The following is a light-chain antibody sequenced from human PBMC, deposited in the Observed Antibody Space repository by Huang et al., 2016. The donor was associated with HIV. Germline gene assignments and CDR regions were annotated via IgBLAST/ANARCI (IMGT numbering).Light chain of an antibody. J-gene: IGKJ2*01. Sequence: EIVLTQSPGTLSLSPGETATLSCRASQYVRSDFLAWYQQRPGQAPRVLMYGASTAAKNIPDRFRGSGSGTDFTLTIIRLEPEDFAVYFCQQYGTSLYTFGQGTKLE. CDR2: GAS. CDR1: QYVRSDF. CDR3: QQYGTSLYT. V-gene: IGKV3-20*01.